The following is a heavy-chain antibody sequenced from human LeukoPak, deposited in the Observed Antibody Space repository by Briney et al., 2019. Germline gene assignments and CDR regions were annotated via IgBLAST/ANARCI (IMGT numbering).Heavy chain of an antibody. J-gene: IGHJ4*02. Sequence: GASVKVSCKASGYTFTVYYMHWLRQAPGQGLEWMGRINPNNGGTNYAQNFQGRVTMTRDTSISTAYMVLSSLISDDTAVYYCASQNMEWELLAFDYWGQGTLVTVSS. CDR1: GYTFTVYY. CDR2: INPNNGGT. V-gene: IGHV1-2*06. CDR3: ASQNMEWELLAFDY. D-gene: IGHD1-26*01.